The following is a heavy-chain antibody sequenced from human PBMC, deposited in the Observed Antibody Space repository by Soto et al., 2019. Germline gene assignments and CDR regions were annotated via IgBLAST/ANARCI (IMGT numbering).Heavy chain of an antibody. CDR1: GFTFNNAW. Sequence: GGSLRLSCAASGFTFNNAWMNWVRQAPGKGLEWVGRIKSKADGGTTDYAAPVKGRFTISRDDSKNTLYLQMNSLKTEDTAVYYCTTGIYYGSGSTDYWGQGTLVTVSS. J-gene: IGHJ4*02. V-gene: IGHV3-15*01. D-gene: IGHD3-10*01. CDR2: IKSKADGGTT. CDR3: TTGIYYGSGSTDY.